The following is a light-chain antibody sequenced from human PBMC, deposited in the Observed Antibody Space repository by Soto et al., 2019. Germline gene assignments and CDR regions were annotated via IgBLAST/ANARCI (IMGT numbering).Light chain of an antibody. CDR2: AAS. CDR1: QSVYNNY. J-gene: IGKJ1*01. V-gene: IGKV3-20*01. Sequence: EIVLTQSPGTLSLSPGERATLSCRASQSVYNNYLAWYQNKPGQAPRLLIYAASSRATGIPDRFSGSGSGTDFTLTISRLEPEDFAVYYCQPYGTSSWTFGQGTKVDIK. CDR3: QPYGTSSWT.